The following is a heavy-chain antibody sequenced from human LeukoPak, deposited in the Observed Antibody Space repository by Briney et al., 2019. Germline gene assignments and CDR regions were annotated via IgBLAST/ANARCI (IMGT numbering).Heavy chain of an antibody. D-gene: IGHD5-12*01. J-gene: IGHJ4*02. CDR2: INHSGST. V-gene: IGHV4-34*01. Sequence: PSETQSLTCAVYGGSFSGYYWSWIRQPPGKGLEWIGEINHSGSTNYNPSLKSRVTISVDTSKNQFSLKLSSVTAADTAVYYCARGAEMAIDYWGQGTLVTVSS. CDR3: ARGAEMAIDY. CDR1: GGSFSGYY.